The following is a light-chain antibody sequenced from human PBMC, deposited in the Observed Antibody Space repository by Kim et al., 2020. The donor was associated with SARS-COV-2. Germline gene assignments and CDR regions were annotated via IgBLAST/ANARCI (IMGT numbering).Light chain of an antibody. J-gene: IGKJ5*01. V-gene: IGKV3-15*01. CDR2: GAS. Sequence: EIVMTQSPATLSVSPGERATLSCRASQSVSSNLAWYQQTPGQAPRLLIYGASTRATGIPARFSGSGSGTEFTLTISSLQSEAFAVYYCQQYKNWPPDTFGQGTRLEIK. CDR3: QQYKNWPPDT. CDR1: QSVSSN.